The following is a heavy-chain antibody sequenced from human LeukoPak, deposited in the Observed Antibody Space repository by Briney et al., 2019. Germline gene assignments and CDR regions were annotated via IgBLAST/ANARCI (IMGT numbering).Heavy chain of an antibody. V-gene: IGHV3-30*18. CDR2: ISSDGSNE. D-gene: IGHD5-24*01. J-gene: IGHJ3*02. CDR3: AKGDGDGYNYDPFDI. CDR1: GFTFSSYG. Sequence: GGSLRLSCAASGFTFSSYGMHWVRQAPGKGLEWVAVISSDGSNEDYADPVKGRFTISRDNSKNTLYLQMNSLRAEDTAVYYCAKGDGDGYNYDPFDIWGQGTMVTVSS.